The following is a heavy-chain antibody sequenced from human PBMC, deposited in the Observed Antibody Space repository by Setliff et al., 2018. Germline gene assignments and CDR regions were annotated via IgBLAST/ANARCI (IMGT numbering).Heavy chain of an antibody. V-gene: IGHV4-4*07. CDR2: IYIGGSA. D-gene: IGHD6-19*01. J-gene: IGHJ6*03. CDR1: GGSISSYY. Sequence: SETLSLTCTVSGGSISSYYWSWIRQPAGKGLEWIGHIYIGGSANYNPSLKSRVTMSIETSKNQFSLKLNSVTAADMAVYYCAREQWLDPPGYYYMDVWAKGTTVTVSS. CDR3: AREQWLDPPGYYYMDV.